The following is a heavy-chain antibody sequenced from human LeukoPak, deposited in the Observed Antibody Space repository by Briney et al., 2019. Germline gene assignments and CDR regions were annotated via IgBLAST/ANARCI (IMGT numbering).Heavy chain of an antibody. Sequence: SETLSLTCAVYGGSLSDYYLSWIRQAPGKGLEWILEFSHSGGTNYSPSLKGRATISVDTSKNQFSLSLSSVTAADTAVYYCARAFYDILTGYGGFDYWGRGTLVTVSS. D-gene: IGHD3-9*01. CDR2: FSHSGGT. CDR1: GGSLSDYY. V-gene: IGHV4-34*01. J-gene: IGHJ4*02. CDR3: ARAFYDILTGYGGFDY.